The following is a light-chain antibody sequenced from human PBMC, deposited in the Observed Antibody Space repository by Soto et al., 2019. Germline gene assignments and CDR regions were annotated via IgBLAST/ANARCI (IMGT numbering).Light chain of an antibody. V-gene: IGLV2-11*01. CDR2: DVS. Sequence: QSALTQPRSVSGSPGQSVTISCTGTSSDVGGYNYVSWYQQHPGKAPKVMIYDVSKRPSGVPDRLSGPKSGNTASLTISGLQAEDEADYYCCSYAGSSSYVFGAGTKVTVL. J-gene: IGLJ1*01. CDR1: SSDVGGYNY. CDR3: CSYAGSSSYV.